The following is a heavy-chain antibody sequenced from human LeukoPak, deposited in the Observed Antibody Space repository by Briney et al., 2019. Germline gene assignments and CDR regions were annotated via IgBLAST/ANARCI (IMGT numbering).Heavy chain of an antibody. CDR1: GYTFTSYY. CDR3: ARSIAAADTFDY. Sequence: GASVKVSCKASGYTFTSYYMRWVRQAPGQGLEWMGIINPSGGSTSYAQKFQGRVTMTRDTSTSTVYMELSSLRSDDTAVYYCARSIAAADTFDYWGQGTLVTVSS. D-gene: IGHD6-13*01. V-gene: IGHV1-46*01. CDR2: INPSGGST. J-gene: IGHJ4*02.